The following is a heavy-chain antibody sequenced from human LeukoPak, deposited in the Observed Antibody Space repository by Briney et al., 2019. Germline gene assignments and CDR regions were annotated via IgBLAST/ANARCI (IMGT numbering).Heavy chain of an antibody. J-gene: IGHJ4*02. V-gene: IGHV3-48*04. CDR1: GFTFSSYS. CDR2: ISSGGTTI. Sequence: GGSLRLSCAASGFTFSSYSMNWVRQAPGKGLEWVSYISSGGTTIFYADSVKGRFTISRDNAKNSLYLQMNSLRAEDTAIYYCARDRGYLGFDSWGQGTLVTVSS. D-gene: IGHD3-10*01. CDR3: ARDRGYLGFDS.